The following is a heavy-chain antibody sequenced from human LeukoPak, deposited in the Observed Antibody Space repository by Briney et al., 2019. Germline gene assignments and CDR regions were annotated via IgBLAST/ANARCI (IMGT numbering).Heavy chain of an antibody. V-gene: IGHV3-74*01. J-gene: IGHJ4*02. CDR3: TRGGFYYDSSSYFPHFFDS. Sequence: PGGSLRLSCTASGFTFSSYWMHWVRQRPGKGLVWVSRINDDGSSTGYADFAEGRFTISRDNAKNPLYLQISGLRAEDTALYYCTRGGFYYDSSSYFPHFFDSWGQGTLVTVSP. CDR2: INDDGSST. D-gene: IGHD3-22*01. CDR1: GFTFSSYW.